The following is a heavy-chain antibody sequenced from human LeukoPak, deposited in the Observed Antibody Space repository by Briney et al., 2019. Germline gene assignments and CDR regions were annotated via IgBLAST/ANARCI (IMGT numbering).Heavy chain of an antibody. CDR3: ARARIVLMVYAIVSRFLSGQKRQENWFDP. CDR2: INHSGST. V-gene: IGHV4-34*01. D-gene: IGHD2-8*01. CDR1: GGSFSGYY. J-gene: IGHJ5*02. Sequence: SETLSLTCAVYGGSFSGYYWSWIRQPPGKGLEWIGEINHSGSTNYNPSLKSRVTISVDTSKNQFSLKLSSVTAADTAVYYCARARIVLMVYAIVSRFLSGQKRQENWFDPWGQGTLITVSS.